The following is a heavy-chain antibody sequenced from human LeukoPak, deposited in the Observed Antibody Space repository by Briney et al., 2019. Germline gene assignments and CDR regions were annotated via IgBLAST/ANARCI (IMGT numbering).Heavy chain of an antibody. J-gene: IGHJ4*02. Sequence: SGKASCKASGGTFSSYAISWVRQAPGLGLEWMGGIIPIFGTANYAQKFQGRVTITTDESTSTAYMELSSLRSEDTAVYYCARAEYSYGPFDYWGQGTLVTVSS. CDR2: IIPIFGTA. D-gene: IGHD5-18*01. V-gene: IGHV1-69*05. CDR1: GGTFSSYA. CDR3: ARAEYSYGPFDY.